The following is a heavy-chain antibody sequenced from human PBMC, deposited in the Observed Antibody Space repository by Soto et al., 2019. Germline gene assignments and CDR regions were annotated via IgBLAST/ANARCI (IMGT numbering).Heavy chain of an antibody. V-gene: IGHV2-5*02. J-gene: IGHJ3*02. CDR3: AHNAGSGSSDAFDI. CDR1: GFSLSTSGVG. CDR2: IYWDDDK. D-gene: IGHD3-10*01. Sequence: QITLKESGPTLVKPTQTLTLTCTFSGFSLSTSGVGVGWIRQPPGKALEWLALIYWDDDKRYSPSLKSRLTNTKDTSKNQVVLTMTNMDPVDTATYYCAHNAGSGSSDAFDIWGQGTMVTVSS.